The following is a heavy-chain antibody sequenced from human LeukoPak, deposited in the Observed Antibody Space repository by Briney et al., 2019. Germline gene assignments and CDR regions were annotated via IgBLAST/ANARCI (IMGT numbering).Heavy chain of an antibody. CDR2: ISYDGSNK. V-gene: IGHV3-30*04. Sequence: GGSLRLSCAASGFTFNNYAMHWVRQAPGKGLEWVTIISYDGSNKYADSVKGRFTISRDNSKNTLYLQMNSLKTEDTAVYYCTRGGGETTSGQLFDYWGQGTLVTVSS. D-gene: IGHD6-19*01. CDR3: TRGGGETTSGQLFDY. J-gene: IGHJ4*02. CDR1: GFTFNNYA.